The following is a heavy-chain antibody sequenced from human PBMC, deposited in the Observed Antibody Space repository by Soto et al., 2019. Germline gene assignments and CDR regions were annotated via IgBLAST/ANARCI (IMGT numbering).Heavy chain of an antibody. CDR2: ISGSDGIT. CDR3: ARDVDADFRTDFDY. V-gene: IGHV3-23*01. D-gene: IGHD4-17*01. CDR1: GFTFSSYA. Sequence: LRLSCAASGFTFSSYAMSWVRQAPGKGLEWVSGISGSDGITYYAASARGRFTISRDNAENSVYLEMDSLRAEDTALYYCARDVDADFRTDFDYWGRGTLVTVSS. J-gene: IGHJ4*02.